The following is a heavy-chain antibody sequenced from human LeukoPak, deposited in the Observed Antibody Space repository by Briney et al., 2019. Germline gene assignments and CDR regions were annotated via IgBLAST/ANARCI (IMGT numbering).Heavy chain of an antibody. Sequence: SETLSLTCTVSGGSISSSSYYWGWIRQPPGKGLEWTGSIYYSGSTYYKPSLKSRVTISLDKSRNHFSLKLTSVTAADSAVYYCARRSPYSTGWSSYFDYWGQGALVTVSS. J-gene: IGHJ4*02. CDR3: ARRSPYSTGWSSYFDY. CDR1: GGSISSSSYY. D-gene: IGHD6-19*01. V-gene: IGHV4-39*07. CDR2: IYYSGST.